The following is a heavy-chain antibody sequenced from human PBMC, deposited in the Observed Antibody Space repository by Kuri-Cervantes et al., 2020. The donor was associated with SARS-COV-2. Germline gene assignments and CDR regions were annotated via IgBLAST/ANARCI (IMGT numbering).Heavy chain of an antibody. CDR1: GGSVSSYY. V-gene: IGHV4-59*02. CDR3: ARKSNWAAFFDY. D-gene: IGHD7-27*01. J-gene: IGHJ4*02. CDR2: IYYSGST. Sequence: SETLSLTCTVSGGSVSSYYWSWIRQPPGKGLEWIGYIYYSGSTNYNPSLKSRVTISVDTSKNQFSLKLSSVTAADTAVYYCARKSNWAAFFDYWGQGTQVTVSS.